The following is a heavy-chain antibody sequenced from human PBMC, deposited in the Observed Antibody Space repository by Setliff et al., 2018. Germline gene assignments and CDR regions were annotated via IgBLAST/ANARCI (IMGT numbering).Heavy chain of an antibody. CDR2: INHSGST. V-gene: IGHV4-34*01. D-gene: IGHD1-26*01. CDR3: ARGSGSYPVWFDP. CDR1: GGSFSGYY. J-gene: IGHJ5*02. Sequence: NTSETLSLTCAVYGGSFSGYYWSWIRQPPGKGLEWIGGINHSGSTNYNPSLKSRVTISVDTSKNQFSLKLSSVTAADTAVYYCARGSGSYPVWFDPWGQGTLVTVSS.